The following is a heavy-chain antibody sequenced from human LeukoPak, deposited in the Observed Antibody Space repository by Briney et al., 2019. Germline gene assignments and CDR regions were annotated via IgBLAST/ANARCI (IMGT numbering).Heavy chain of an antibody. V-gene: IGHV3-9*01. CDR3: AKDYDSSGYYYFDY. CDR2: ISWNSGSI. D-gene: IGHD3-22*01. J-gene: IGHJ4*02. Sequence: GGSLRLSCAASGFTFDDYAMHWVRQAPGKGLEWVSGISWNSGSIGYADSVKGRFTISRDNAKNSLYLQMNSLRAENTALYYCAKDYDSSGYYYFDYWGQGTLVTVSS. CDR1: GFTFDDYA.